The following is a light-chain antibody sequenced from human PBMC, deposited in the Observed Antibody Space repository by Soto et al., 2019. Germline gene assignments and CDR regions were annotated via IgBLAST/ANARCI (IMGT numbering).Light chain of an antibody. V-gene: IGKV3-11*01. J-gene: IGKJ2*01. CDR1: QSVTNY. CDR3: LQRSSWPYT. CDR2: DSS. Sequence: EVVLTQSPATLSLSPGERATLSCRASQSVTNYLAWYQQKPGQAPRLLIYDSSSRATGIPARFSGSGSRTDFTLTISSVESEDFAVYYCLQRSSWPYTFGQGTKLEI.